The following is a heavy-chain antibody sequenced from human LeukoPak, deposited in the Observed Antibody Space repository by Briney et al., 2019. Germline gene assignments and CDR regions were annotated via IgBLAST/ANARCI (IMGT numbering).Heavy chain of an antibody. CDR1: GGTFSSYG. CDR2: ISYDGSNK. V-gene: IGHV3-30*03. J-gene: IGHJ4*02. CDR3: ARDKRRLWDY. Sequence: SCKASGGTFSSYGMHWVRQAPGKGLEWVAVISYDGSNKYYADSVKGRFTISRDNAKNTLYLQMNSLRAEDTAVYYCARDKRRLWDYWGQGTLVTVSS. D-gene: IGHD5-18*01.